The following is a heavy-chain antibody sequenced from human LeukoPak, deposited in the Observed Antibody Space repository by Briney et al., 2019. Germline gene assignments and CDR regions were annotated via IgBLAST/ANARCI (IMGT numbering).Heavy chain of an antibody. D-gene: IGHD1-26*01. CDR3: ATYSGPDKWDASDM. J-gene: IGHJ3*02. V-gene: IGHV3-7*01. CDR2: IRVDGSTE. Sequence: GGSLRLSCAASGFTFSSYAMTWVRQAPGKGLEWVATIRVDGSTEYPVDSMKGRFAISRDNAKNSLRLQMNSLRAEDTAVYYCATYSGPDKWDASDMWGQGTLVTVSS. CDR1: GFTFSSYA.